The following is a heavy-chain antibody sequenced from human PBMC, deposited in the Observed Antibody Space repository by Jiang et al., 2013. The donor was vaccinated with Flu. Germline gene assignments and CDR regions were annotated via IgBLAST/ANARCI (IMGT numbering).Heavy chain of an antibody. CDR3: ARATVFYGMDV. CDR1: GYTFTSHA. D-gene: IGHD2-21*02. V-gene: IGHV1-3*01. J-gene: IGHJ6*02. CDR2: INVGNGNT. Sequence: GAEVKKPGASLRLSCKASGYTFTSHALHWVRQAPGQGLEWMGWINVGNGNTKYAEKFQGRVSIIRDTSANTAYMELSSLRSEDTAVYYCARATVFYGMDVWGQGTTVTVSS.